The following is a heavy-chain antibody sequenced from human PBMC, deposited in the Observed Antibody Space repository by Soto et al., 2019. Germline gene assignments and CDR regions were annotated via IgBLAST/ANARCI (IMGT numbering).Heavy chain of an antibody. CDR2: IIPILGIA. V-gene: IGHV1-69*02. J-gene: IGHJ4*02. Sequence: QVQLVQSGAEVKKPGSSVKVSCKASGGTFSSYTISWVRQAPGQGLEWMGRIIPILGIANYAQKFQGRVTITAEKSTSTAYMELSSLRSENTAVYYCARGKVLNDYGDPTIDYWGQGTLVTVSS. CDR1: GGTFSSYT. D-gene: IGHD4-17*01. CDR3: ARGKVLNDYGDPTIDY.